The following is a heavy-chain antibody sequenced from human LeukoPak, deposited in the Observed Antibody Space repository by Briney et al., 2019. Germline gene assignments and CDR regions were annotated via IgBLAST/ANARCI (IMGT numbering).Heavy chain of an antibody. Sequence: VASVKVSCKASGYTFTGYYMHWVRQAPGQGLEWMGWINPNSGGTNYAQKFQGRVTMTRDTSISTAYMELSRLRSDDTAVYYCARVGYCSSTSCYYWFDPWGQGTLVTVSS. CDR3: ARVGYCSSTSCYYWFDP. CDR1: GYTFTGYY. V-gene: IGHV1-2*02. CDR2: INPNSGGT. D-gene: IGHD2-2*01. J-gene: IGHJ5*02.